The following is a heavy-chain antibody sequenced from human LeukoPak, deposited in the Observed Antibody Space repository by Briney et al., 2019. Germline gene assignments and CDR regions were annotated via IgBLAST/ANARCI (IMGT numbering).Heavy chain of an antibody. CDR2: IDHTGTT. V-gene: IGHV4-59*01. J-gene: IGHJ6*03. D-gene: IGHD2/OR15-2a*01. Sequence: SETLSLTCAVSDDSITIYYWTWIRQPPGKGLEWIGYIDHTGTTNYNPSLNSRVTISRDTSKNHFSLQLSSVTATDTAVYFCARGRVSSSTWHSTYYYYFYMDVWGKGTTVTVSS. CDR3: ARGRVSSSTWHSTYYYYFYMDV. CDR1: DDSITIYY.